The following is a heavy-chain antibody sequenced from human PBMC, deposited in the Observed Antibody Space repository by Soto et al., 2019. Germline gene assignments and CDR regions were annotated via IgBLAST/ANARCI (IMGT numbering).Heavy chain of an antibody. J-gene: IGHJ4*02. V-gene: IGHV1-8*01. CDR1: GYTFTSYD. CDR3: ARDTNRVALRDY. D-gene: IGHD2-15*01. CDR2: MNPNSGNT. Sequence: ASVKVSCKASGYTFTSYDINWVRQATGQGLEWMGWMNPNSGNTGYAQKFQGRVTITADESTSTAYMELSSLRSEDTAVYYCARDTNRVALRDYWGQGTLVTVSS.